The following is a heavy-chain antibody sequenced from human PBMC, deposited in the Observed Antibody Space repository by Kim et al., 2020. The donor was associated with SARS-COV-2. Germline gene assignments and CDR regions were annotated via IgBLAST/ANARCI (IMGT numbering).Heavy chain of an antibody. D-gene: IGHD1-26*01. V-gene: IGHV4-4*07. CDR2: IYTSGST. CDR3: ARGMVGAKYYYYYGMDV. CDR1: GGSISSYY. Sequence: SETLSLTCTVSGGSISSYYWSWIRQPAGKGLEWIGRIYTSGSTNYNPSLKSRGTMSVDTTTNQFSLKLSSVTAADTAVYYCARGMVGAKYYYYYGMDVWGQGTTVTVS. J-gene: IGHJ6*02.